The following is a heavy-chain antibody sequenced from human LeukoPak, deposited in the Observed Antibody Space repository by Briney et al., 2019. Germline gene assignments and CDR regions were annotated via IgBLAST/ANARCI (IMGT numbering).Heavy chain of an antibody. CDR2: INWNGGST. J-gene: IGHJ4*02. CDR3: AKIPSAVPGRGFDY. V-gene: IGHV3-20*04. CDR1: GFTFDDYG. Sequence: GGSLRLSCAASGFTFDDYGMSWVRQAPGKGLEWVSGINWNGGSTGYADSVKGRFTISRDNAKNSLYLQVNSLRAEDTAVYYCAKIPSAVPGRGFDYWGQGTLVTVSS. D-gene: IGHD6-13*01.